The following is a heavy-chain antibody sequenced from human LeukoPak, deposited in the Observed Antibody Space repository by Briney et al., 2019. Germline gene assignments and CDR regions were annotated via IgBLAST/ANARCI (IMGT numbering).Heavy chain of an antibody. J-gene: IGHJ4*02. CDR3: AKRNYFGAGTYSFDF. CDR2: LTGSGGST. Sequence: EGSLRLSCTASGFTFSNFGMSWVRQAPGKGLEWVSHLTGSGGSTYYAGSVKGRFTISRDNSKNTLYLQMNSLRAKDTAVYYCAKRNYFGAGTYSFDFWGQGTLVTVSS. CDR1: GFTFSNFG. V-gene: IGHV3-23*01. D-gene: IGHD3-10*01.